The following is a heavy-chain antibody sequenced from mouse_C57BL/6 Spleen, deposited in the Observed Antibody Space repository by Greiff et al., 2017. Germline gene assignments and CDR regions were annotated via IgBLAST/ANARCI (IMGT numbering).Heavy chain of an antibody. CDR1: GFTFSDFY. V-gene: IGHV7-1*01. D-gene: IGHD1-1*02. CDR3: ARDDTMARYFDV. CDR2: SRNKANDYTT. Sequence: EVMLVESGGGLVQSGRSLRLSCATSGFTFSDFYMEWVRQAPGTGLEWIAASRNKANDYTTEYSASVKGRFIVSRDTSQSILYLQMNALSAEDTASYNCARDDTMARYFDVWGTGTTVTVSS. J-gene: IGHJ1*03.